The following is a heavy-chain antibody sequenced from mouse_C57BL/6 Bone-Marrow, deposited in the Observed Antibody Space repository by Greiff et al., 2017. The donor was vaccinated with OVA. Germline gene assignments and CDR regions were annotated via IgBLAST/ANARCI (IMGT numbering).Heavy chain of an antibody. V-gene: IGHV1-39*01. Sequence: VQLKESGPELVKPGASVKISCKASGYSFTDYNMNWVKQSNGKSLEWIGVINPNYGTTSYNQKFKGKATLTVDQSSSTAYMQLNSLTSEDSAVYYCARKGGSSYCWYFDVWGTGTTVTVSS. CDR3: ARKGGSSYCWYFDV. D-gene: IGHD1-1*01. CDR1: GYSFTDYN. J-gene: IGHJ1*03. CDR2: INPNYGTT.